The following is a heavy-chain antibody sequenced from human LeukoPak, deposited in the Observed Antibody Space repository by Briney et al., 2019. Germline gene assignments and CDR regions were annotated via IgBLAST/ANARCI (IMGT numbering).Heavy chain of an antibody. J-gene: IGHJ1*01. V-gene: IGHV3-23*01. CDR3: AKKVVVGATSPYSDFQD. CDR1: GFTFSGYA. Sequence: GGSLRLSCEASGFTFSGYAMGWVRQAPGKGLEWVSAISGSGVTTHYAGSVKGRFSISRDNSKNTLYLQMNSLRAEDTALYYCAKKVVVGATSPYSDFQDWGQGTLVTVSS. D-gene: IGHD1-26*01. CDR2: ISGSGVTT.